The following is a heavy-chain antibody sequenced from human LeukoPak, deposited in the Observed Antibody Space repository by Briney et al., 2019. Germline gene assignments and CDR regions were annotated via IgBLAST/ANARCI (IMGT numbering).Heavy chain of an antibody. J-gene: IGHJ5*02. CDR3: AREATPPLPAAMLSGFDP. CDR2: INSSGST. V-gene: IGHV4-4*07. D-gene: IGHD2-2*01. Sequence: SETLSLTCTVSGGSISSYYWSWIRQPTGKGLEWIGRINSSGSTDYNPSLKSRVSMSVDTSKNQFSLRLSSVTAADTAVYFCAREATPPLPAAMLSGFDPWGQGTLVTVSS. CDR1: GGSISSYY.